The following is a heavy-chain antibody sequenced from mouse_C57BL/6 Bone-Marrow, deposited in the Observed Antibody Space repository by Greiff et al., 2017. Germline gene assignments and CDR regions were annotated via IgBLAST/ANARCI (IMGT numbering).Heavy chain of an antibody. CDR1: GFSLTSYG. D-gene: IGHD2-5*01. CDR2: IWSGGST. Sequence: VMLVESGPGLVQPSQSLSITCTVSGFSLTSYGVHWVRQSPGKGLEWLGVIWSGGSTDYNAAFISRLSISKDNSKSQVFFKMNSLQADDTAIYYCAREIYYSNFYYAMDYWGQGTSVTVSS. CDR3: AREIYYSNFYYAMDY. V-gene: IGHV2-2*01. J-gene: IGHJ4*01.